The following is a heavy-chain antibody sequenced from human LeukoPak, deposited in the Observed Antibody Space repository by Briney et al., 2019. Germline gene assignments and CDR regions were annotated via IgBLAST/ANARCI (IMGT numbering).Heavy chain of an antibody. Sequence: SQTLSLTCTVSGGSINSGIYYWSWIRQPAGKGLEWIGRIYTSGSTNYNPSLRSRVTISVDTSKNQFSLKLSSVTAADTAVYYCARESTLYDSSGYYAAPYLDYWGQGTLVTVSS. D-gene: IGHD3-22*01. CDR1: GGSINSGIYY. J-gene: IGHJ4*02. CDR3: ARESTLYDSSGYYAAPYLDY. CDR2: IYTSGST. V-gene: IGHV4-61*02.